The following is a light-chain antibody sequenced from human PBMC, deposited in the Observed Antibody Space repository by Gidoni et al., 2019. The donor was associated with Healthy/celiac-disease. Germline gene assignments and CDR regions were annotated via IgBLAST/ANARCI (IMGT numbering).Light chain of an antibody. V-gene: IGLV2-23*02. CDR3: CSYAGSSTVV. CDR2: EVS. CDR1: SSDVGSYNL. J-gene: IGLJ2*01. Sequence: SSLTQPASLSGSPGQSITISCTGTSSDVGSYNLVSWYQQHQGKAPKLMIYEVSKRPSGVSNRFSGSKSGNTASLTISGLQAEDEADYYCCSYAGSSTVVFGGGTKLTVL.